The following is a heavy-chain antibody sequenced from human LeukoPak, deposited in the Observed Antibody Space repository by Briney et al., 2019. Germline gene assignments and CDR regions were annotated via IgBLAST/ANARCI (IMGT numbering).Heavy chain of an antibody. CDR3: ARDDYGGNPSPDY. CDR1: GYTFTDYC. D-gene: IGHD4-23*01. V-gene: IGHV1-2*02. CDR2: INPNSGGR. Sequence: ASVRVSREAAGYTFTDYCVHWVRQAPAQGLEWMGWINPNSGGRNNAQKFQGRVNMTRDTSIRTAYMELSRLRLDDTAVYYCARDDYGGNPSPDYWGQGTLVTVSS. J-gene: IGHJ4*02.